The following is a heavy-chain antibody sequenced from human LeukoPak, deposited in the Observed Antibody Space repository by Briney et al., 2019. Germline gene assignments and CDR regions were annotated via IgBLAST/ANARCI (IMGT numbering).Heavy chain of an antibody. D-gene: IGHD3-22*01. CDR3: AKAPNYYDDSRPDDY. CDR1: GFTFSSYA. CDR2: ISGSGGST. V-gene: IGHV3-23*01. Sequence: PGGSLRLSCAASGFTFSSYAMSWVRQAPGKGLEWVSAISGSGGSTYYADSVKGRFTISRDNSKNTLYLQMNSLRAEDTAVYYCAKAPNYYDDSRPDDYWGQGTLVTVSS. J-gene: IGHJ4*02.